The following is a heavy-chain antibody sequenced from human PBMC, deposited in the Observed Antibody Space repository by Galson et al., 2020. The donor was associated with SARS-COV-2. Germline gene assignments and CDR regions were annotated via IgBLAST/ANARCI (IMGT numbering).Heavy chain of an antibody. CDR1: GFTFSSYG. CDR3: ASSSWYGASCDY. CDR2: IWYDGSNK. V-gene: IGHV3-33*01. Sequence: GGSLRLSCAASGFTFSSYGMHWVRQAPGKGLEWVAVIWYDGSNKYYADSVKGRVTISRDNSKNTLYLQMNSLRAVDTAVYYCASSSWYGASCDYWGQGTLVTVSS. J-gene: IGHJ4*02. D-gene: IGHD6-13*01.